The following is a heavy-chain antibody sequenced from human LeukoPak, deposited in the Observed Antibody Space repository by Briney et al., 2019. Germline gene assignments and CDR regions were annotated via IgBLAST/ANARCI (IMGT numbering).Heavy chain of an antibody. CDR1: GYTFTGYY. J-gene: IGHJ1*01. Sequence: GASVKVSRKASGYTFTGYYMHWVRQAPGQGLEWMGWINPNSGGTNYAQKFQGRVTMTRDTSISTAYMELSRLRSDDTAVYYCAREHDSSGYYDRFQHWGQGTLVTVSS. D-gene: IGHD3-22*01. CDR2: INPNSGGT. V-gene: IGHV1-2*02. CDR3: AREHDSSGYYDRFQH.